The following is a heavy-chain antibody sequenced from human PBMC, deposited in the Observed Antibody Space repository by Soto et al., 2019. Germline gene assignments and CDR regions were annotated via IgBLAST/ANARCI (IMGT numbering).Heavy chain of an antibody. Sequence: QVQLQESGPGLVKPSQTLSLTCTVSGGSINXXXXXXXXXXQPPGKGLEWIGYIYYSGSTYYTPSLKTRVTISVXTSXXXXXXXXXXXXXXXXXXXXXXXXXXXXPGAFDVWGQGTMVTVSS. CDR2: IYYSGST. V-gene: IGHV4-30-4*01. CDR1: GGSINXXXXX. CDR3: XXXXXXXPGAFDV. J-gene: IGHJ3*01.